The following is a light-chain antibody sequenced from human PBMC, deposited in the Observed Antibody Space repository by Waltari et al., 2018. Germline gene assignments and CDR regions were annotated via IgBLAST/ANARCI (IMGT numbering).Light chain of an antibody. J-gene: IGKJ2*01. V-gene: IGKV1-5*03. Sequence: DIQMTQSPSTLSTSVGDRVTITCRASQSISSWLAWYQQKPGKAPKLLIYKASSLESGVPSRFSGSGSGTEFNLTISSLQPDDFATYYCQQCYSFSYTFGQGTKLEIK. CDR2: KAS. CDR1: QSISSW. CDR3: QQCYSFSYT.